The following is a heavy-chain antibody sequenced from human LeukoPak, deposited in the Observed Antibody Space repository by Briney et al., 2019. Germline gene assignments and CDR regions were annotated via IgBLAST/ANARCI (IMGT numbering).Heavy chain of an antibody. J-gene: IGHJ5*02. V-gene: IGHV4-38-2*02. Sequence: SETLSLTCTVSGYSISSGYYWGWIRQPPGKGLEWIGSIYHSGRTFYNPSLKSRVTISVDTSKNQFSLKLSSVTAADTAVYYCARETPDYYDSSGYWYNWFDPWGQGTLVTVSS. D-gene: IGHD3-22*01. CDR2: IYHSGRT. CDR1: GYSISSGYY. CDR3: ARETPDYYDSSGYWYNWFDP.